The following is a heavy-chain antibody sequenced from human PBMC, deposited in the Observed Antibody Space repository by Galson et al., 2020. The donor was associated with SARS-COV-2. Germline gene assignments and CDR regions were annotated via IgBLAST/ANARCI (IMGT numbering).Heavy chain of an antibody. D-gene: IGHD2-15*01. CDR1: GFTFSNAW. Sequence: GGSLRLSCATSGFTFSNAWMTWVRQAPGKGLEWVGRIKSKTDGGTTDYAAPVKGRFTISRDDSKNTLYLQVISLKTEDTGVYYCITGGSGCSGGGCYDYWGQGTLVTVSS. CDR2: IKSKTDGGTT. CDR3: ITGGSGCSGGGCYDY. J-gene: IGHJ4*02. V-gene: IGHV3-15*01.